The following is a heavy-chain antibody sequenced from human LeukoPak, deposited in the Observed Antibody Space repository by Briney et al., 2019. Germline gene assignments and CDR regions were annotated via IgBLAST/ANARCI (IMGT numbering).Heavy chain of an antibody. J-gene: IGHJ4*02. V-gene: IGHV4-39*01. CDR3: ARQVGTTENDY. CDR2: IYYSGST. Sequence: SETLSLTCTVSGGSITSSGYYWGWIRQPPGKGLEWIGNIYYSGSTFYNPSLESRVTISVDTSRNQFSLKLSSVTAADTALYFCARQVGTTENDYWGQETLVTVSS. D-gene: IGHD1-26*01. CDR1: GGSITSSGYY.